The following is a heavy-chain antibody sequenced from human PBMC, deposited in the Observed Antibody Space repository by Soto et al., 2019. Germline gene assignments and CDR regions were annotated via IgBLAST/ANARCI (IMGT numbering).Heavy chain of an antibody. CDR3: AKDYDYVWGSYRRPGGIDY. V-gene: IGHV3-23*01. CDR1: GFTFSSYA. D-gene: IGHD3-16*02. Sequence: GGSLRLSCAASGFTFSSYAMSWVRQAPGKGLEWVSATSGSSGSTYYAGSVKGRFTISRDNSKNTLYLQMNSLRAEDTAVYYCAKDYDYVWGSYRRPGGIDYWGQGTLVTVSS. CDR2: TSGSSGST. J-gene: IGHJ4*02.